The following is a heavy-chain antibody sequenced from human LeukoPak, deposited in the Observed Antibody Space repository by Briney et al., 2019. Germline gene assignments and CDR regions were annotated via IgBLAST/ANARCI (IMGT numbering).Heavy chain of an antibody. D-gene: IGHD3-22*01. CDR3: ARGDPLYYYDSSGYESRYYFDY. CDR2: INHSGST. V-gene: IGHV4-34*01. Sequence: SETLSLTCAVYGGSFSGYYWSWIRQPPGKGLEWIGEINHSGSTNYNPSLKSRVTISVDTSKNQFSLKLSSVTAADTAVYYCARGDPLYYYDSSGYESRYYFDYWGQGTLVTVSS. J-gene: IGHJ4*02. CDR1: GGSFSGYY.